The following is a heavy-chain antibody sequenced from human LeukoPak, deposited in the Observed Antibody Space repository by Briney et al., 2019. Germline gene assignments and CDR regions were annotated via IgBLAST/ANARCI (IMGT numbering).Heavy chain of an antibody. V-gene: IGHV4-38-2*02. CDR2: LFHSGTI. Sequence: SETLSLTCTVSNYSISSDYYWGWIRQPPGQGLEWIGSLFHSGTIYYTPSLKSRVTTSVDTSNNRFSLKLMSVTAADTAVYYCARATRPRGDFDYWGQGTLVTVSS. J-gene: IGHJ4*02. CDR1: NYSISSDYY. D-gene: IGHD6-6*01. CDR3: ARATRPRGDFDY.